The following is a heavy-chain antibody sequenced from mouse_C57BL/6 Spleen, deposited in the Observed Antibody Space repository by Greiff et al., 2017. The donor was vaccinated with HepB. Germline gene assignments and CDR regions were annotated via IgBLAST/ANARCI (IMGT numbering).Heavy chain of an antibody. CDR3: AQGDSAFAY. V-gene: IGHV1-42*01. CDR2: INPSTGGT. CDR1: GYSFTGYY. Sequence: EVQLQQSGPELVKPGASVKISCKASGYSFTGYYMNWVKQSPGKSLEWIGEINPSTGGTTYNQKFKAKATLTVDKSSSTAYMQLRSLTSEDSAVYYCAQGDSAFAYWGQGTLVTVSS. J-gene: IGHJ3*01.